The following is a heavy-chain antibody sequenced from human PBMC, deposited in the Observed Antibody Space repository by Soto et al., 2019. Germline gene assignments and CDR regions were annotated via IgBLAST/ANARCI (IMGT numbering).Heavy chain of an antibody. V-gene: IGHV3-7*03. J-gene: IGHJ4*02. CDR1: GFTFSSYW. D-gene: IGHD2-21*02. CDR3: ARDLPGVVVTAGFDY. CDR2: IKQDGSEK. Sequence: EVQLVESGGGLVQPGGSLRLSCAASGFTFSSYWMSWVRQAPGKGLEWVANIKQDGSEKYYVDSVKVRFTISRDNAKNSLYLQMKSLRAEDTAVYYCARDLPGVVVTAGFDYWGQGTLGTVS.